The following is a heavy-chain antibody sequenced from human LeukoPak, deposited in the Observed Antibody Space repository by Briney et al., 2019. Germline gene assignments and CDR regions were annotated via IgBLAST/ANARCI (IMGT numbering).Heavy chain of an antibody. Sequence: GGSLRLSCAASGFTFSSYSMNWLRQAPGKGLEWVSSISSSSSYIYYADSVKGRFTISRDNAKNSLYLQMNSLRAEDTAVYYCANHGSGYNFDYWGQGTLVTVSS. CDR2: ISSSSSYI. CDR3: ANHGSGYNFDY. CDR1: GFTFSSYS. V-gene: IGHV3-21*01. D-gene: IGHD5-12*01. J-gene: IGHJ4*02.